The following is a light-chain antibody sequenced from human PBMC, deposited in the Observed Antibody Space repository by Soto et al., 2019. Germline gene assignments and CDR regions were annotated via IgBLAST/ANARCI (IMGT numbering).Light chain of an antibody. J-gene: IGKJ2*01. CDR2: CSS. CDR1: QSVSNNY. CDR3: QQYCSSPPYT. V-gene: IGKV3-20*01. Sequence: EVVLTQSPGTLSLSPGERATLSCRASQSVSNNYFAWYQQKPGQAPRLLIFCSSDRGTGIPDTFIGSGSGGDFTLTISRLEPEDFAVYYWQQYCSSPPYTFVQGTKLEIK.